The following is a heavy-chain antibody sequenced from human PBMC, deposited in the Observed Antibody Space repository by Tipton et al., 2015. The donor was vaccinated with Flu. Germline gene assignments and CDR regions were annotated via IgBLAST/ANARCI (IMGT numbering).Heavy chain of an antibody. CDR2: IRYDGSNK. V-gene: IGHV3-30*02. Sequence: SLRLSCAASGFTFSSYGMHWVRQAPGKGLEWVAVIRYDGSNKYYADSVKGRFTISRDNSKNTLYLQMNSLRAEDTAVYYCAKEEGYCSSTSCQITYYYYGMDVWGQGTTVTVSS. CDR3: AKEEGYCSSTSCQITYYYYGMDV. D-gene: IGHD2-2*01. CDR1: GFTFSSYG. J-gene: IGHJ6*02.